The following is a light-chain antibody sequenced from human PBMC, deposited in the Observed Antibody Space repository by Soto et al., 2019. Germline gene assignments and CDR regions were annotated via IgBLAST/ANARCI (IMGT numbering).Light chain of an antibody. J-gene: IGLJ2*01. Sequence: QSVLTQPPSASGTPGQTIAISCSGGSSNIGSHTVNWYQQLPGTAPRLLIYSNTQRPSGVPDRFSGSKSGTSASLAITGLQFEYEGDYDCAAWDDNLNGVVFGGGTKVTVL. CDR1: SSNIGSHT. V-gene: IGLV1-44*01. CDR3: AAWDDNLNGVV. CDR2: SNT.